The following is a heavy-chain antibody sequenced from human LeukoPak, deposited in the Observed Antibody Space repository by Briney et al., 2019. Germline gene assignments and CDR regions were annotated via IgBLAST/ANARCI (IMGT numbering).Heavy chain of an antibody. Sequence: SVKVSCKASGGTFSSYAISWVRQAPGQGLEWMGGIIPIFGTANYAQKFQGRVTITADESTSTAYMELSSLRSEDTVVYYCARGETTVPYFDYWGQGTLVTVSS. J-gene: IGHJ4*02. CDR2: IIPIFGTA. CDR3: ARGETTVPYFDY. D-gene: IGHD4-17*01. CDR1: GGTFSSYA. V-gene: IGHV1-69*13.